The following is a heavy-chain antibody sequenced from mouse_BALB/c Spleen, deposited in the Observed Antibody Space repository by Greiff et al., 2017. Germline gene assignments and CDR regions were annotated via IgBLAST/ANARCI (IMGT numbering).Heavy chain of an antibody. D-gene: IGHD4-1*01. CDR1: GFTFSSYA. CDR3: ARGELGRDAMDY. J-gene: IGHJ4*01. CDR2: ISSGGST. V-gene: IGHV5-6-5*01. Sequence: EVQLVESGGGLVKPGGSLKLSCAASGFTFSSYAMSWVRQTPEKRLEWVASISSGGSTYYPDSVKGRFTISRDNARNILYLQMSSLRSEDTAMYYCARGELGRDAMDYWGQGTSVTVSS.